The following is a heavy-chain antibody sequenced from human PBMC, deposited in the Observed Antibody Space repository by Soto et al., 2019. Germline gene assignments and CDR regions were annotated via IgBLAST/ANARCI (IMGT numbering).Heavy chain of an antibody. CDR3: ARSDGRY. Sequence: SETLSLTCPVSGSSISSYYWSWIRQPPGKGLEWIGYIYYSGSTNYNPSLKSRVTISVDTSKNQFSLKLSSVTAADTAVYYCARSDGRYWGQGTLVTVS. V-gene: IGHV4-59*01. CDR2: IYYSGST. J-gene: IGHJ4*02. CDR1: GSSISSYY.